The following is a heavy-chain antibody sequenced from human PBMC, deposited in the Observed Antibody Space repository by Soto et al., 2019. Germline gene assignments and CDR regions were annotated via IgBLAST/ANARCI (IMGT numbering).Heavy chain of an antibody. CDR3: AKVGMYYYDSSGYPFLDY. V-gene: IGHV3-23*01. CDR2: ISGSGGST. D-gene: IGHD3-22*01. CDR1: GFTFSSYA. Sequence: GGSLRLSCAASGFTFSSYAMSWVRQAPGKGLEWVSAISGSGGSTYYADSVKGRFTISRDNSKNTLYLQMNSLRAEDTAVYYCAKVGMYYYDSSGYPFLDYWGQGTLVTVSS. J-gene: IGHJ4*02.